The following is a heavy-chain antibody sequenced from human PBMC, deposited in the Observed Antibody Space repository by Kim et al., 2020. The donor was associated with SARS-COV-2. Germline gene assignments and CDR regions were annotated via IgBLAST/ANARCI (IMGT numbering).Heavy chain of an antibody. Sequence: SETLSLTCTVSGGSISSYYWNWIRQPPGKGLEWIGYINYSGSTNYNPSLKSRVTISVDTSKNQFSLKLSSVTAADTAVYYCVRSGRYYSFPLYYFDYWG. CDR2: INYSGST. CDR1: GGSISSYY. D-gene: IGHD3-10*01. J-gene: IGHJ4*01. V-gene: IGHV4-59*13. CDR3: VRSGRYYSFPLYYFDY.